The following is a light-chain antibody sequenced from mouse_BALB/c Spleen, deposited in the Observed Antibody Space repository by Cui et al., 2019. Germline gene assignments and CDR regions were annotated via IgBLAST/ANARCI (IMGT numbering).Light chain of an antibody. CDR3: QQDRKLPPT. V-gene: IGKV10-94*01. J-gene: IGKJ1*01. CDR1: QGISNY. CDR2: YTS. Sequence: IQMTQTTSSLSSSLVDIVTIRCSASQGISNYLNWYQQKPDGTVKLLIYYTSSLHSGVPSRFSGSGSGTDYSLTISNLEPEDIATYYCQQDRKLPPTFGGGTKLEIK.